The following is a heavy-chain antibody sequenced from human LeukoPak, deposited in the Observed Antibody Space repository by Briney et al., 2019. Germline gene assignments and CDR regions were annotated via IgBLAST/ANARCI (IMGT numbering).Heavy chain of an antibody. CDR3: ATISGNFDYLDY. Sequence: GGSLRLSCAASGFTFSSYAMSWVRQAPGKGLEWVSAISGGGGATYSADSVKGWFTISRDNSKNTMYLQLNSLRVEDTALYYCATISGNFDYLDYWGQETLVTVSS. CDR2: ISGGGGAT. V-gene: IGHV3-23*01. D-gene: IGHD1-26*01. CDR1: GFTFSSYA. J-gene: IGHJ4*02.